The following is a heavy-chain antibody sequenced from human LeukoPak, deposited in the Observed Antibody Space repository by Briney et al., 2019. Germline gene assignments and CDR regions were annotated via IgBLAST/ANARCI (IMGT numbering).Heavy chain of an antibody. CDR2: IYYSGST. V-gene: IGHV4-59*08. CDR1: GGSISSYY. J-gene: IGHJ4*02. D-gene: IGHD3-22*01. Sequence: PSETLSLTCTVSGGSISSYYWSWIRQPPGKGLEWIGYIYYSGSTNYNPSLKSRVTISVDTSKNQFSLKLSSVTAADMAVYYCARNDYYDSSGYYRVWGQGTLVTVSS. CDR3: ARNDYYDSSGYYRV.